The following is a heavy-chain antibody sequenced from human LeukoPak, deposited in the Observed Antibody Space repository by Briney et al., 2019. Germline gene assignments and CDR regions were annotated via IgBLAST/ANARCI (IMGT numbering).Heavy chain of an antibody. CDR2: IYHSGST. D-gene: IGHD3-16*01. CDR1: GGSISSGGYY. Sequence: SETLSLTCTVSGGSISSGGYYWSWIRQPPGKGLEWIGYIYHSGSTNYNPSLKSRVTISVDTSKNQFSLKLSSVTAADTAVYYCARDLGAPSDYWGQGTLVTVSS. CDR3: ARDLGAPSDY. J-gene: IGHJ4*02. V-gene: IGHV4-61*08.